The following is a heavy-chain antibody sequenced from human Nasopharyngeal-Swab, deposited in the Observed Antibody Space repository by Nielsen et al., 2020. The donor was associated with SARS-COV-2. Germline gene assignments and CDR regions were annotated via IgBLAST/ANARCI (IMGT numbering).Heavy chain of an antibody. D-gene: IGHD4-17*01. J-gene: IGHJ6*02. CDR2: ISYDGINK. CDR1: GFTFSSYA. CDR3: AREDDYGDYGYYYGMDV. Sequence: GESLKISCAASGFTFSSYAMHWVRQAPGKGLEWVAVISYDGINKYYADSVKGRFTISRDNSKNTLYLQMNSLRAEDTAVYYCAREDDYGDYGYYYGMDVWGQGTTVTVSS. V-gene: IGHV3-30-3*01.